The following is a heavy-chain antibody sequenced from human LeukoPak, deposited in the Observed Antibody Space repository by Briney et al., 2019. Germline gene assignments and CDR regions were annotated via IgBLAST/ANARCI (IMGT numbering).Heavy chain of an antibody. Sequence: GGSLRLSCAASGFTVSSNYMSWVRQAPGKGLEWVSVIYSGGSTYYADSVKGRFTIARDNSKNTLYLQMNSLRAEDTAVYYCARVEYYDFWSGYYSGMDVWGQGTTVTVSS. CDR1: GFTVSSNY. J-gene: IGHJ6*02. V-gene: IGHV3-66*01. CDR2: IYSGGST. D-gene: IGHD3-3*01. CDR3: ARVEYYDFWSGYYSGMDV.